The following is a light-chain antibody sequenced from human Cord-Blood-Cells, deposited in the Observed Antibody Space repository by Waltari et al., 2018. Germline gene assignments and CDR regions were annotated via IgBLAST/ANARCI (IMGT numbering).Light chain of an antibody. J-gene: IGKJ5*01. CDR2: AAS. Sequence: DIQMTQSPSSLSASVGDRVTITCRASQSISSYLNWYQQKPGKAPKLRIYAASSLQSGVPSRFSGSGSGTDFTLTISSLQPEDFATYYCQQSYSEITFGQGTRLEIK. CDR1: QSISSY. V-gene: IGKV1-39*01. CDR3: QQSYSEIT.